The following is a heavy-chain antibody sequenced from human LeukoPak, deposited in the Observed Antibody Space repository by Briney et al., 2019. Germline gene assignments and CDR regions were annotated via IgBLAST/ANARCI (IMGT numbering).Heavy chain of an antibody. CDR1: GFTFSSYW. D-gene: IGHD3-10*01. V-gene: IGHV3-74*01. CDR2: INSDGSST. J-gene: IGHJ4*02. Sequence: QPGGSLRLSCAASGFTFSSYWMHWVRQAPGKGLVWVSRINSDGSSTSYADSVKGRFTISRDNAKNTLYLQMNSLRAEDTAVYYCARDRNILLWFGEFDYWGQGTLVTVSS. CDR3: ARDRNILLWFGEFDY.